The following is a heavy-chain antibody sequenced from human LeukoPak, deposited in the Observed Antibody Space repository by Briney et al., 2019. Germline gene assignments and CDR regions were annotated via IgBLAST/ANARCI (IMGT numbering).Heavy chain of an antibody. V-gene: IGHV4-30-2*01. CDR1: GGSISSGGYS. CDR2: IYHSGST. D-gene: IGHD6-25*01. J-gene: IGHJ5*01. Sequence: PSQTLSLTCAVSGGSISSGGYSWSWIRQPPGKGLEWIGYIYHSGSTYYNPSLKSRVTISVDRSNNQFSLKLNSVTAADTAVYYCARDLPRLNWFDSWGQGTLVTVSS. CDR3: ARDLPRLNWFDS.